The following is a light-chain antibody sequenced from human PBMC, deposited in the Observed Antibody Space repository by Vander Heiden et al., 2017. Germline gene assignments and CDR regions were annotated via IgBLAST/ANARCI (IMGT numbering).Light chain of an antibody. J-gene: IGLJ1*01. CDR2: DDS. Sequence: SYVLTPPPSVSVAPGQTAAITCGGNNIGSKGVQWYRQEPGQAPVLVVYDDSDRPSGIPERFSGSTRGNTAMLTISRVEAGDEADYYCQVWDSITDHVFGTGTRVTVL. CDR3: QVWDSITDHV. CDR1: NIGSKG. V-gene: IGLV3-21*02.